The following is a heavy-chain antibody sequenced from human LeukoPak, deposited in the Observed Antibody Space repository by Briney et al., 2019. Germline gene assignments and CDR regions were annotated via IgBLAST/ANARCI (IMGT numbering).Heavy chain of an antibody. Sequence: GRSLRLSCAASGFTFSSYGMNWVRQAPGKGLEWVAVISSDGSTKYYADSVKGRFTISRDNSKKTLYLQMNSLGAEDTAEYYCAKDRDLSDSSGYSVYWGQATLVTVSS. CDR1: GFTFSSYG. CDR2: ISSDGSTK. V-gene: IGHV3-30*18. D-gene: IGHD3-22*01. J-gene: IGHJ4*02. CDR3: AKDRDLSDSSGYSVY.